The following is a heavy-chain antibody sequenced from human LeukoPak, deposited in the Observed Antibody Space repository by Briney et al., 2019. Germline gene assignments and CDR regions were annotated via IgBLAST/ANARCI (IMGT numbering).Heavy chain of an antibody. CDR2: IYYSWST. V-gene: IGHV4-59*01. CDR1: GGSISSYY. CDR3: ERTRELGYCSGGSCFWFDP. Sequence: SETLSLTCTVSGGSISSYYWSWIRQPPGKGLEWIGYIYYSWSTNYNPSLKSRVTISVDTSKNQFSLKLASVTAADTAVYYCERTRELGYCSGGSCFWFDPWGQGTLVTVSS. D-gene: IGHD2-15*01. J-gene: IGHJ5*02.